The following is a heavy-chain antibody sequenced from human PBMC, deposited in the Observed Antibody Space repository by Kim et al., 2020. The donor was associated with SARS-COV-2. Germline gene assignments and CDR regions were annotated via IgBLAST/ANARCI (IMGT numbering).Heavy chain of an antibody. CDR3: ARDQVTWELRGLGAFDI. V-gene: IGHV7-4-1*02. D-gene: IGHD1-26*01. CDR2: INTNTGNP. CDR1: GYTFTSYA. Sequence: ASVKVSCKASGYTFTSYAMNWVRQAPGQGLEWMGWINTNTGNPTYAQGFTGRFVFSLDTSVSTAYLQISSLKAEDTAVYYCARDQVTWELRGLGAFDIWGQGTMVTVSS. J-gene: IGHJ3*02.